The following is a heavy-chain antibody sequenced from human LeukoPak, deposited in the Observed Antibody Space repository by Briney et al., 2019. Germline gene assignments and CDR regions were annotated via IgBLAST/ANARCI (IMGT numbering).Heavy chain of an antibody. CDR2: INHSGST. CDR3: ASRIKKYYYGSGDLGSWFDP. J-gene: IGHJ5*02. Sequence: PSETLSLTCAVYGGSFSGYYWSWIRQPPGKGLEWIGEINHSGSTNYNPSLKSRVTISVDTSKNQFSLKLSSVTAADTAAYYCASRIKKYYYGSGDLGSWFDPWGQGTLVTVSS. CDR1: GGSFSGYY. D-gene: IGHD3-10*01. V-gene: IGHV4-34*01.